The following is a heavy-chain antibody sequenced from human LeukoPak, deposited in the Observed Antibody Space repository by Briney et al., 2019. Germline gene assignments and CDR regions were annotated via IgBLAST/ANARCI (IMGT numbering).Heavy chain of an antibody. J-gene: IGHJ1*01. CDR2: IIPILGTA. V-gene: IGHV1-69*05. Sequence: ASVKVSCKASGSTFSSYAISWVRQAPGQGLEWMGGIIPILGTANYAQKFQGRVTITTDESTSTAYMELSSLRSEDTAVYYCASQYVYSSSPMGFQHWGQGTLVTVSS. CDR3: ASQYVYSSSPMGFQH. CDR1: GSTFSSYA. D-gene: IGHD6-6*01.